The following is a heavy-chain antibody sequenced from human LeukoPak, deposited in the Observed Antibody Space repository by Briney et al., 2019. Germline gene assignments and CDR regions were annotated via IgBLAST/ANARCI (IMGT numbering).Heavy chain of an antibody. J-gene: IGHJ6*03. CDR3: AREGYDSSGYIRSGRPPNYYMDV. CDR2: IKQDGSEK. V-gene: IGHV3-7*01. D-gene: IGHD3-22*01. CDR1: GFTFSDYY. Sequence: QAGGSLRLSCAASGFTFSDYYMSWIRQAPGKGLEWVANIKQDGSEKYYVDSVKGRFTISRDNAKNSLYLQMNSLRAEDTAVYYCAREGYDSSGYIRSGRPPNYYMDVWGKGTTVTVSS.